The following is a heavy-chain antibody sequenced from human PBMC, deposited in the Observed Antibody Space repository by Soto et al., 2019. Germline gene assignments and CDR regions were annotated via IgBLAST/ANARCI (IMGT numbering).Heavy chain of an antibody. CDR3: AKGSHIVVVPSFDI. J-gene: IGHJ3*02. Sequence: GGSLRLSCAASGFTFSSYAMTWVRQAPGKGLEWVSSISGSGGSTYYGDSVKGRFTISRDNSKNTLCLQMNSLRAEDTAVYYCAKGSHIVVVPSFDIWGQGTMVTVSS. CDR1: GFTFSSYA. CDR2: ISGSGGST. D-gene: IGHD2-2*01. V-gene: IGHV3-23*01.